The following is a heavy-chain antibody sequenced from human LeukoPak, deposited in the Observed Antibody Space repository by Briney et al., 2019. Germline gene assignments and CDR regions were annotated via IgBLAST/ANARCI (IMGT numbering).Heavy chain of an antibody. Sequence: RPGGSLRLSCAASGFTFSSYAMSWVRQAPGKGLEWVSAISGSGGSTYYADSVKGRFTISRDNSKNTLYLQMNSLRAEDTAVYYCAKNLWGVRGVITQPNDYWGQGTLVTVSS. J-gene: IGHJ4*02. CDR1: GFTFSSYA. CDR2: ISGSGGST. D-gene: IGHD3-10*01. CDR3: AKNLWGVRGVITQPNDY. V-gene: IGHV3-23*01.